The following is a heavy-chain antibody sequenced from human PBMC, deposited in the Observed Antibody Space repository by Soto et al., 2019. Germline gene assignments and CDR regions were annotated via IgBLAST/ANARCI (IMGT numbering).Heavy chain of an antibody. D-gene: IGHD3-22*01. Sequence: PGGSLRLSCAASGFTFSSYAMSWVRQAPGKGLEWVSAISGSGGSTYYADSVKGRFTISRDNSKNTLYLQMNSLRAEDTAVYYCPKARGGYYDSSGYLAYWGQRTCVTFSS. V-gene: IGHV3-23*01. CDR2: ISGSGGST. J-gene: IGHJ4*02. CDR3: PKARGGYYDSSGYLAY. CDR1: GFTFSSYA.